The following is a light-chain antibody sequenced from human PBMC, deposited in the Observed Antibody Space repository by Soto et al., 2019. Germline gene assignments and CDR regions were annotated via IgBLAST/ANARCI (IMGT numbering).Light chain of an antibody. V-gene: IGKV3-20*01. CDR3: QQYGSPLT. CDR2: GAS. J-gene: IGKJ4*01. Sequence: EIVLMQSPGTLSLSPGERATLSCRASQSVSSSYLAWYQQKPGQAPRLLIYGASSRATGIPDRFSGSGSGTDFTLTISRLEPEDFAVYYCQQYGSPLTFGGGTKVEIK. CDR1: QSVSSSY.